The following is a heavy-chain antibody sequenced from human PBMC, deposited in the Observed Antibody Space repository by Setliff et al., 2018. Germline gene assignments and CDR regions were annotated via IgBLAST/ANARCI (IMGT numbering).Heavy chain of an antibody. CDR3: ARGGVDTAMVYYFDY. J-gene: IGHJ4*02. Sequence: SETLSLTCTVSGGSISSHYWSWIRQPPGKGLEWIGSIYYSGSTNYNPSLKSRVTISVDTSKNQLSLKLSSVTAADTAVYYCARGGVDTAMVYYFDYWGQGTLGTVS. V-gene: IGHV4-59*11. CDR2: IYYSGST. CDR1: GGSISSHY. D-gene: IGHD5-18*01.